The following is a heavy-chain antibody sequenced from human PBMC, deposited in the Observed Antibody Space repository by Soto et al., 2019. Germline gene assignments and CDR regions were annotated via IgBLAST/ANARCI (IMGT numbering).Heavy chain of an antibody. J-gene: IGHJ4*02. CDR2: IWYDGSNK. CDR3: ARERGYSYGYVDY. V-gene: IGHV3-33*01. Sequence: QVQLVESGGGVVQPGRSLRLSCAASGFTFSSYGMHWVRQAPGKGLEWVAVIWYDGSNKYYADSVKGRFTISRDNSKNPLYQQRNSRRAEDTAVYYCARERGYSYGYVDYWGQGTLVTVSS. CDR1: GFTFSSYG. D-gene: IGHD5-18*01.